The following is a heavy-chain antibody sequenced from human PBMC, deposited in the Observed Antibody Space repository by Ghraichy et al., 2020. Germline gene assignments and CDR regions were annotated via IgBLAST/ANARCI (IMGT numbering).Heavy chain of an antibody. CDR2: IIPIFGTA. CDR3: TRGGRSPRLFDF. J-gene: IGHJ4*02. Sequence: SVKVSCKASGGSFSSSAFSWVRQATGQGLEWMGWIIPIFGTANFAQKFQGRVTITADASTSTAFMELNSLTSDDTALYYCTRGGRSPRLFDFWGQGSLVTVSS. CDR1: GGSFSSSA. V-gene: IGHV1-69*13.